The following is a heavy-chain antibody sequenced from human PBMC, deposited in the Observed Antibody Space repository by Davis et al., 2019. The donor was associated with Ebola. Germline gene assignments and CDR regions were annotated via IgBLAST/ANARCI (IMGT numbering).Heavy chain of an antibody. CDR2: IYPGDSDA. Sequence: GGSLRLSCEGSGYRFTSYWIAWVRQMPGKGLEWMGIIYPGDSDATYSPSFQGQVTFSVDKSIRTAYLHWNSLKASDTATYYCARQGTTSWDSWGQGTLVTVSS. J-gene: IGHJ4*02. D-gene: IGHD2-2*01. CDR1: GYRFTSYW. CDR3: ARQGTTSWDS. V-gene: IGHV5-51*01.